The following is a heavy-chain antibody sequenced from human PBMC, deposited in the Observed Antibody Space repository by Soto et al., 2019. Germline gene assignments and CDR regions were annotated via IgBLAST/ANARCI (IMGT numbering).Heavy chain of an antibody. Sequence: PGGSLRLSCAASGFTFSSYGMHRVRQAPGKGLEWVAVIWYDGSNKYYADSVKGRFTISRDNSKNTLYLQMNSLRAEDTAVYYCARGGLGAAEPPLQFDYWGQGTLVTVSS. CDR1: GFTFSSYG. CDR2: IWYDGSNK. D-gene: IGHD6-13*01. J-gene: IGHJ4*02. V-gene: IGHV3-33*08. CDR3: ARGGLGAAEPPLQFDY.